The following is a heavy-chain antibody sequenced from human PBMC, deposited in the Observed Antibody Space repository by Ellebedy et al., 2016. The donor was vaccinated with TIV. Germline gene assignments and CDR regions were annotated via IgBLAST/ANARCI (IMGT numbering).Heavy chain of an antibody. CDR3: AREGGDDGGTRSDY. J-gene: IGHJ4*02. Sequence: SETLSPTXPLPGGSVSSRNYFWGWIRQPPGKGLEWIASTYYAGSTHYNPSLKSRVTISVDTSKNQFSLKLSSVTAADTAVYYCAREGGDDGGTRSDYWGQGTLVAVSS. V-gene: IGHV4-39*07. D-gene: IGHD2-15*01. CDR1: GGSVSSRNYF. CDR2: TYYAGST.